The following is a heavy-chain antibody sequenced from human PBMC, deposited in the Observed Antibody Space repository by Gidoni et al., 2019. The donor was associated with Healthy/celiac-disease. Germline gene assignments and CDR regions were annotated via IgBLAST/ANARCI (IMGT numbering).Heavy chain of an antibody. CDR2: INSDGSST. V-gene: IGHV3-74*01. J-gene: IGHJ4*02. CDR3: AREKYKWELLADY. Sequence: EVQLVESGGGLVKPGGSLRLSCAASVSTFSRYWMHWVRKAPGKGLVCVSRINSDGSSTSYADSVKGRFTISRDNAKNTLYQQMNSLRAEDTAVYYCAREKYKWELLADYWGQGTLVTVSS. D-gene: IGHD1-26*01. CDR1: VSTFSRYW.